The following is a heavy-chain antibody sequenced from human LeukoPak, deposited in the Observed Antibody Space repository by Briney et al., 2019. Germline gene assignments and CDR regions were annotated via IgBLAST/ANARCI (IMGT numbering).Heavy chain of an antibody. Sequence: PSETLSLTCTVSGGSISRSSYYWGWIRQPPGRGLEWIGSLYYSGSPYYNPSLKSRVTISVDTSKNQFSLKLSSVIAADTAVYYCASLDNSLGYCSGGSCEAHKNWGQGTLVTVSS. J-gene: IGHJ4*02. D-gene: IGHD2-15*01. CDR3: ASLDNSLGYCSGGSCEAHKN. CDR2: LYYSGSP. V-gene: IGHV4-39*01. CDR1: GGSISRSSYY.